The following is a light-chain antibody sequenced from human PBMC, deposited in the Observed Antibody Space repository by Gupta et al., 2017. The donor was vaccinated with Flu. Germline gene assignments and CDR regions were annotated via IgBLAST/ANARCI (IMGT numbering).Light chain of an antibody. CDR2: GNS. J-gene: IGLJ3*02. Sequence: QSVLTQPPSVSGAPRQRVTVSCTATSSNIGAGYDVHWYQQLPGTAPKLLIYGNSNRPSGVPDRFSGSKSGTSASLTITGLQAEDEADYYCQSYDSSLSGSVFGGGTKLTVL. CDR1: SSNIGAGYD. CDR3: QSYDSSLSGSV. V-gene: IGLV1-40*01.